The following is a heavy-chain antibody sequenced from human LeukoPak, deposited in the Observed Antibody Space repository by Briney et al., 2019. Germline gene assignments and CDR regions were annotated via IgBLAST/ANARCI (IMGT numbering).Heavy chain of an antibody. J-gene: IGHJ4*02. Sequence: GGSLRLSCAASGFTFDDYTMNWVRQAPGKGLEWVSSISGSSRYIYYADSVKGRFTISRDYSLFLQMNSLRAEDTAVYYCARELVDTSGHYYLDYWGQGTLVTVSS. CDR1: GFTFDDYT. D-gene: IGHD3-22*01. CDR2: ISGSSRYI. V-gene: IGHV3-21*01. CDR3: ARELVDTSGHYYLDY.